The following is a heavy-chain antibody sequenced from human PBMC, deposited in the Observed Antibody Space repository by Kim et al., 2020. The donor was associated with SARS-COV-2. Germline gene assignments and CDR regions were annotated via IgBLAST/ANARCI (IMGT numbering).Heavy chain of an antibody. CDR1: GASVSRHY. CDR2: IYNIVTT. Sequence: SETLSLTCSFSGASVSRHYWIWIRQSPGKGLELIGSIYNIVTTSYKPSLETRVSISVDTSKNHFSLELRSVTAADTAVYYCATAGDLRGREGYYMDVWG. J-gene: IGHJ6*03. V-gene: IGHV4-59*02. D-gene: IGHD1-1*01. CDR3: ATAGDLRGREGYYMDV.